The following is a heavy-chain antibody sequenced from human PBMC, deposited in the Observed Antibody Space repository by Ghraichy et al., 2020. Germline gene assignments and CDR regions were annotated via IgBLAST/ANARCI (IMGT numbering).Heavy chain of an antibody. Sequence: SETLSLTCAVYGGSFSGYYWSWIRQPPGKGLEWIGEINHSGSTNYNPSLKSRVTISVDTSKNQFSLKLSSVTAADTAVYYCARGELRRYYYYYGMDVWGQGTTVTVSS. CDR1: GGSFSGYY. D-gene: IGHD1-26*01. CDR3: ARGELRRYYYYYGMDV. J-gene: IGHJ6*02. V-gene: IGHV4-34*01. CDR2: INHSGST.